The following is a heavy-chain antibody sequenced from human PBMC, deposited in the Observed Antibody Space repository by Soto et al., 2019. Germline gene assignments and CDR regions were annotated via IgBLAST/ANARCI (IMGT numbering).Heavy chain of an antibody. J-gene: IGHJ6*02. Sequence: SGTLSLTCAVSCGSNKSEYWSWIREPAGKGLQWIVYISYTGSTHYNPSLKSRVTISADTSKNQFSLELSSVTTADTALYYCAREGVAAPYYYYGMDVWGQGSTVTVSS. CDR1: CGSNKSEY. V-gene: IGHV4-59*01. CDR2: ISYTGST. CDR3: AREGVAAPYYYYGMDV. D-gene: IGHD2-15*01.